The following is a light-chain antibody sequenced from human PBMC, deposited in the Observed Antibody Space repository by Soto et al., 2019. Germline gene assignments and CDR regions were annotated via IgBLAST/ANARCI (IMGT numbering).Light chain of an antibody. CDR3: QRYGSSPPYT. Sequence: EIVLTQSPGTLSLSPGERATLSCRASQSVSSSYLAWYQQKPGQAPRLLIYGASSRATGIPDRFSDSGSGTDFTLTISRLEPEDFAVYYCQRYGSSPPYTFGQGTKLEIK. J-gene: IGKJ2*01. V-gene: IGKV3-20*01. CDR1: QSVSSSY. CDR2: GAS.